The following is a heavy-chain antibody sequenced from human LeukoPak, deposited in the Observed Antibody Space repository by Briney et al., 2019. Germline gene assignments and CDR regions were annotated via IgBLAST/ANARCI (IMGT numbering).Heavy chain of an antibody. CDR2: ISSSGSTI. D-gene: IGHD6-19*01. V-gene: IGHV3-48*03. Sequence: GGSLRLSCAASGFTFSSYEMNWVRQSPGKGLEWVSYISSSGSTIYYADSVKGRFTISRDNAKNSLYLQMNSLRAEDTAVYYCATRQWLASHFDYWGQGTLVTVSS. CDR1: GFTFSSYE. J-gene: IGHJ4*02. CDR3: ATRQWLASHFDY.